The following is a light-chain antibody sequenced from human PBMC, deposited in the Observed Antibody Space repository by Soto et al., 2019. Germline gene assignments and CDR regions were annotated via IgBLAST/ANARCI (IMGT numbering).Light chain of an antibody. CDR1: QSVSSS. CDR2: GAS. J-gene: IGKJ5*01. V-gene: IGKV3-20*01. Sequence: EIVLTQSPGTLSLSPGERATLSCRASQSVSSSLGWYQQKPGQAPRLLIYGASSRATAIPDRFSGSGSGTDFTLTISRLEPEDFAVYYCQQYSTSPPDTFGQGTRLEIK. CDR3: QQYSTSPPDT.